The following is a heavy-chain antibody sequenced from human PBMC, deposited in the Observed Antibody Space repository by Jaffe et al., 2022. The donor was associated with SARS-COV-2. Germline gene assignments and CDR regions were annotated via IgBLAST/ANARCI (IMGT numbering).Heavy chain of an antibody. CDR2: IWYDGSNK. J-gene: IGHJ3*02. V-gene: IGHV3-33*01. CDR1: GFTFSSYG. D-gene: IGHD6-13*01. Sequence: QVQLVESGGGVVQPGRSLRLSCAASGFTFSSYGMHWVRQAPGKGLEWVAVIWYDGSNKYYADSVKGRFTISRDNSKNTLYLQMNSLRAEDTAVYYCARDIRVEDSSSWYDEAKDDAFDIWGQGTMVTVSS. CDR3: ARDIRVEDSSSWYDEAKDDAFDI.